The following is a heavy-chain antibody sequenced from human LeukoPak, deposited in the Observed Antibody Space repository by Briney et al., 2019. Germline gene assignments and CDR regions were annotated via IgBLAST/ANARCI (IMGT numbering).Heavy chain of an antibody. Sequence: RGSLRLSCAASEFIFSRYSMHWVRQAPGNGLEWVGILSYDDTNEYYADSVAGRFTISRDNSKNTLYLQMNSLRPDDTAVYYCARDRRDGNNLAFHFDYWGQGTLVTVSS. J-gene: IGHJ4*02. CDR2: LSYDDTNE. CDR3: ARDRRDGNNLAFHFDY. V-gene: IGHV3-30*04. D-gene: IGHD5-24*01. CDR1: EFIFSRYS.